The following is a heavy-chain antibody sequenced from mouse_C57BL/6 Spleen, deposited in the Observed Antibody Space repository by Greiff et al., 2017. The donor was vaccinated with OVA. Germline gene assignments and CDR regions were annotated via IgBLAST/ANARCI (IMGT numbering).Heavy chain of an antibody. Sequence: VKLMESGPELVKPGASVKISCKASGYAFSSSWMNWVKQRPGKGLEWIGRIYPGDGDTNYNGKFKGKATLTADKSSSTAYMQLSSLTSEDSAVYFCAREDYGYFRFAYWGQGTLVTVSA. CDR2: IYPGDGDT. CDR1: GYAFSSSW. D-gene: IGHD2-2*01. V-gene: IGHV1-82*01. J-gene: IGHJ3*01. CDR3: AREDYGYFRFAY.